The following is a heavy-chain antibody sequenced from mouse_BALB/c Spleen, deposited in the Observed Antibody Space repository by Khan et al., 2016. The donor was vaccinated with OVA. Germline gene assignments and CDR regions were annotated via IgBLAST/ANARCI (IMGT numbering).Heavy chain of an antibody. CDR3: ARENA. CDR2: IYPANGNN. J-gene: IGHJ2*01. CDR1: GFYIKDTY. V-gene: IGHV14-3*02. Sequence: VQLKESGAELVKPGASVKLSCTASGFYIKDTYMHWVKQRPEQGLEWIGRIYPANGNNKYYPMFSGKAIITADTSSHTAYLQLSSLTSEDAAVYYCARENAWGQGTTLTVSS.